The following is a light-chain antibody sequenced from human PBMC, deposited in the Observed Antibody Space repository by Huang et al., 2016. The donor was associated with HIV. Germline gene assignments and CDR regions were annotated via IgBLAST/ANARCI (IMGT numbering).Light chain of an antibody. Sequence: EIIMTQSPATLSLSPGEGASLSCRANQSVATNLAWYLHRPGQSPRILIFGASTRASGLPGRFSGSGSGTQFTLTVSGQQSEDFAVYYCQQYHNWPYTFGQGTKLEI. CDR3: QQYHNWPYT. V-gene: IGKV3-15*01. J-gene: IGKJ2*01. CDR1: QSVATN. CDR2: GAS.